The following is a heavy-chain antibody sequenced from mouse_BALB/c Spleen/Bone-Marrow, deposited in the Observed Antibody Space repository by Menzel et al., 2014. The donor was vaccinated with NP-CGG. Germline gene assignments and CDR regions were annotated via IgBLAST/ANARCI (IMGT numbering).Heavy chain of an antibody. CDR1: GYTFSSYW. Sequence: QVQLQQSGAELMKPGASVKISCKATGYTFSSYWIEWVKQRPGSGLEWIGEILPGNGSTNYNEKFKGKATFTADTSSNTAYMQLSSLTSEDSAVYYCARSKVLYAMDYWGQGTSVTVSS. V-gene: IGHV1-9*01. D-gene: IGHD2-14*01. CDR2: ILPGNGST. J-gene: IGHJ4*01. CDR3: ARSKVLYAMDY.